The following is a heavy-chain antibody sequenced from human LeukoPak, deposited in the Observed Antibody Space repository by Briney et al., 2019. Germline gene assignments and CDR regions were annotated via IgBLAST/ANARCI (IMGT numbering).Heavy chain of an antibody. CDR3: AKDEGYSSNEPDY. CDR2: ISYDGSNK. D-gene: IGHD6-13*01. J-gene: IGHJ4*02. CDR1: GFTFSSYG. V-gene: IGHV3-30*18. Sequence: GRSLRLSCAASGFTFSSYGMHWVRQAPGKGLEWVAVISYDGSNKYYADSVKGRFTISRDNSKNTLYLQMNSLRAEDTAVYYCAKDEGYSSNEPDYWGQGTLVTVSS.